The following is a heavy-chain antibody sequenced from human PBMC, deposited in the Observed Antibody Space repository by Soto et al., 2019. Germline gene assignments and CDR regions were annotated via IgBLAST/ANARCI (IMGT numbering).Heavy chain of an antibody. V-gene: IGHV4-4*02. D-gene: IGHD4-4*01. CDR1: GDSISSTRW. Sequence: SETLSLTCFVSGDSISSTRWWSWVRQPPGKGLEWIGEVYHVGSTNYNPSLKSRATILIDKSKNEFSLKLTSVTAADTAIYYCARDRGLAYSNAFDFWGQGILVTVSS. CDR2: VYHVGST. CDR3: ARDRGLAYSNAFDF. J-gene: IGHJ4*02.